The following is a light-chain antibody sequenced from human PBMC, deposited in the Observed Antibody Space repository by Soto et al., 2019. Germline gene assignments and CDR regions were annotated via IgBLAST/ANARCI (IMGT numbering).Light chain of an antibody. V-gene: IGKV1-27*01. J-gene: IGKJ1*01. Sequence: DIQMTQSPSSLSASVEDTVTITCRASQGIIDYLAWYQQRPGKVPKLLIYAASTLQTGVPSRFSGSGAGTDFTLTISSLQPEDVGTYYCQKYDTAPQTFGQGTRVEIK. CDR1: QGIIDY. CDR2: AAS. CDR3: QKYDTAPQT.